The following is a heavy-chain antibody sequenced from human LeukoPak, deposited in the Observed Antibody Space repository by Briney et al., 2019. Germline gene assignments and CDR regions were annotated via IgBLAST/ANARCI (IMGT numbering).Heavy chain of an antibody. D-gene: IGHD3-10*01. CDR1: GGSISSYF. J-gene: IGHJ6*03. Sequence: SETLSLTCTVSGGSISSYFWNWIRQPPGKGLEWIGYIDYSGSTNYNTSLKSRVTILVDTSKNYFSLKLSSLTAADTAVYYCAREEGGSGSSYFYYMDVWGIGTTVTVSS. V-gene: IGHV4-59*01. CDR3: AREEGGSGSSYFYYMDV. CDR2: IDYSGST.